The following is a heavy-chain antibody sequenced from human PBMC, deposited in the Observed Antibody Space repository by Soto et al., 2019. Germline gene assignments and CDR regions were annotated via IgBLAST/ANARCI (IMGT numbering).Heavy chain of an antibody. CDR3: ARDTGYNRTNWFDP. CDR1: GFAFSSYS. CDR2: ISSSSSYI. J-gene: IGHJ5*02. V-gene: IGHV3-21*01. D-gene: IGHD1-20*01. Sequence: PGGSLRLSCAASGFAFSSYSMNWVRQAPGKGLEWVSSISSSSSYIYYADSVKGRFTISRDNAKNSLYLQMNSLRAEDTAVYYCARDTGYNRTNWFDPWGQGTLVTVSS.